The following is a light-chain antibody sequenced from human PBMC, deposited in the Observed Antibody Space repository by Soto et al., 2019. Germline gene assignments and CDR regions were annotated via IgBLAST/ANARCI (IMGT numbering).Light chain of an antibody. V-gene: IGKV3-20*01. CDR3: QQYGSQPNS. J-gene: IGKJ2*01. Sequence: EIVLTQSPGTLSLSPGERATLSCRASQSVSSSYLAWYQQKPGQAPRLLIYGASSRATGIPDRFSGSGSGTDFTLTISRLEPEDFAVYYCQQYGSQPNSFGQGTKLEIK. CDR2: GAS. CDR1: QSVSSSY.